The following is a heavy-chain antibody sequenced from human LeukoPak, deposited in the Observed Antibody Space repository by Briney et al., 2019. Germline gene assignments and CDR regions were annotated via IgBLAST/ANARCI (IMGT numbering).Heavy chain of an antibody. CDR1: GFTFDDYA. CDR2: ISWNSGSI. CDR3: PKDISTRPKYFQH. V-gene: IGHV3-9*01. J-gene: IGHJ1*01. Sequence: GGSLRLSCAASGFTFDDYAMHWVRQAPGKGLEWVSGISWNSGSIGYADSVKGRFTISRDNAKNSLYLQMNSLRAEDTALYYCPKDISTRPKYFQHWGQGTLVTVSS.